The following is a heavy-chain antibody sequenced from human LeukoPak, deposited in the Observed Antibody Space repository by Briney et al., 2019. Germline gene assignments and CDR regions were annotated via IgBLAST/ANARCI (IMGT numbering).Heavy chain of an antibody. CDR3: AHIPPGILGFDY. CDR1: GFSLSTSGVG. D-gene: IGHD1-26*01. Sequence: SGPTLVTPTQTLTLTCTFSGFSLSTSGVGVGWIRQPPGKALEWLALIYWDDDKRYSPSLKSRLTITKDTSKNQVVRTMTNMDPVDTATYYCAHIPPGILGFDYWGQGTLVTVSS. CDR2: IYWDDDK. V-gene: IGHV2-5*02. J-gene: IGHJ4*02.